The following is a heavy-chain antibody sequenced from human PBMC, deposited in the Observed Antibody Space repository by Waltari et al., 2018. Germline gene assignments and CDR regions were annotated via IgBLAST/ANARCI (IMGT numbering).Heavy chain of an antibody. Sequence: QVHLQQWGAGLLKPSETLSLTCAVSGGSFSGYFWSWFRQPPGKGLEWLGEIKHSGYTNYNPSLKSRVTIAVDTSKNQFSLKLSSVTAADTAVYYCAREGRAAAGTDYWSQGTLVTVSS. CDR3: AREGRAAAGTDY. V-gene: IGHV4-34*02. CDR2: IKHSGYT. CDR1: GGSFSGYF. J-gene: IGHJ4*02. D-gene: IGHD6-13*01.